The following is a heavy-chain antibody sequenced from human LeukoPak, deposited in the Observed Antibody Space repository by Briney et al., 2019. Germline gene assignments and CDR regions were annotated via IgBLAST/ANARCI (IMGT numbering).Heavy chain of an antibody. D-gene: IGHD3-22*01. CDR3: ARDFGDYYDSSGYYPRGVFDI. V-gene: IGHV4-4*02. Sequence: PSGTLSLTCAVSGGSISSSNWWSWVRQPPGKGLEWIGQIYHSGSTNYNPSLKSRAAISVDKSKNQFSLNLNSVTAADTAVYYCARDFGDYYDSSGYYPRGVFDIWGQGTKVTVSS. J-gene: IGHJ3*02. CDR2: IYHSGST. CDR1: GGSISSSNW.